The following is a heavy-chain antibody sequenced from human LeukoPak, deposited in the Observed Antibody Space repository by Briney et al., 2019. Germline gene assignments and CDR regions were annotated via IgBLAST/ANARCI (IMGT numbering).Heavy chain of an antibody. V-gene: IGHV3-21*01. CDR1: GFTFSSYS. CDR3: ARDQLLVAATLDY. Sequence: GGSLRLSCAASGFTFSSYSMNWVRQAPGKGLEWVSSISSSSSYIYYADSVKGRFTISRDNAKNSLYLQMSSLRAEDTAVYYCARDQLLVAATLDYWGQGTLVTVSS. CDR2: ISSSSSYI. D-gene: IGHD2-15*01. J-gene: IGHJ4*02.